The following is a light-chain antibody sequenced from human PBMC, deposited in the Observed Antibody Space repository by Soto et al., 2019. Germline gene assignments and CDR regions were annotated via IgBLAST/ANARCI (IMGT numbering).Light chain of an antibody. Sequence: QAVVTQPPSTSGTPGQRVTISCSGSSSNIGTNYVYWYQRLPEAAPKLLIYANSERPSGVPDRFSGSKSGTSASLAISGLRSEDEADYYCATWDDSLSGVVFGGGTKVTVL. V-gene: IGLV1-47*02. CDR1: SSNIGTNY. J-gene: IGLJ2*01. CDR2: ANS. CDR3: ATWDDSLSGVV.